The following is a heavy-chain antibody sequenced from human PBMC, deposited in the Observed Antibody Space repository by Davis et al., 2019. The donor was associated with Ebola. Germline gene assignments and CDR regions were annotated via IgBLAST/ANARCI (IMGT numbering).Heavy chain of an antibody. CDR2: INRGGGT. V-gene: IGHV4-34*01. J-gene: IGHJ4*02. D-gene: IGHD7-27*01. Sequence: SETLSLTCAVYGASFSGYYWSWIRQPPGKGLEWIGEINRGGGTNYNPSLKSRVTISSDMSKNQFPLKLSSVTAADTAVYFCARGRTGSDHPRLDSWGQGTLVTVSS. CDR3: ARGRTGSDHPRLDS. CDR1: GASFSGYY.